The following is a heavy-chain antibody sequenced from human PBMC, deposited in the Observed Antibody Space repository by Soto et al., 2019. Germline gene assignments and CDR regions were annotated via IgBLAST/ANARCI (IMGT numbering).Heavy chain of an antibody. CDR2: IRSKAYGGTT. CDR1: GFTFGDYA. V-gene: IGHV3-49*04. J-gene: IGHJ6*02. Sequence: QPGGSLRLSCTASGFTFGDYAMSWVRQAPGKGLEWVGFIRSKAYGGTTEYAASVKGRFTISRDDSKSIAYLQMNSLKTEDTAVYYCTREEWLPKSSFRVAADHYYYYGMDVWGQGTTVTVSS. CDR3: TREEWLPKSSFRVAADHYYYYGMDV. D-gene: IGHD5-12*01.